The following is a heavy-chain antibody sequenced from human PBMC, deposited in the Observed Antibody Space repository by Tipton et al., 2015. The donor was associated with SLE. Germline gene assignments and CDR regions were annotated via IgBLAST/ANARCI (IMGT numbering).Heavy chain of an antibody. V-gene: IGHV4-39*07. Sequence: TLSLTCTVSGGSISSSSYYWGWIRQPPGKGLAWIASIYYRGSIYFNPSLESRVTMSVDTSKNQFSLKLSSVTAADTAVNYCARDCDFRNAFDLWGRGTLVTVSS. CDR2: IYYRGSI. CDR1: GGSISSSSYY. CDR3: ARDCDFRNAFDL. D-gene: IGHD1-14*01. J-gene: IGHJ2*01.